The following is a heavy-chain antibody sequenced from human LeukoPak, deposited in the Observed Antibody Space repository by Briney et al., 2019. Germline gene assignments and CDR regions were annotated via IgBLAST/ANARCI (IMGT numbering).Heavy chain of an antibody. D-gene: IGHD2-2*02. CDR1: GLNFEDYT. Sequence: GGSLRLSCAASGLNFEDYTMHWVRQTPGKGLEWVSLINWDGSSTYYADSVKGRFAISRDNNKNSLYLQMTSLRTEDTALYYCTKGSNTWPSLFDYWGQGTLVTVSS. V-gene: IGHV3-43*01. CDR3: TKGSNTWPSLFDY. J-gene: IGHJ4*02. CDR2: INWDGSST.